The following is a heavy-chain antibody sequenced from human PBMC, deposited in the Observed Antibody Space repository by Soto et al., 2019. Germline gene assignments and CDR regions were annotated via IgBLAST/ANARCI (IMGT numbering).Heavy chain of an antibody. Sequence: SGPTLVNPTQTLTLTCTFSGFSLSTSGMCVSWIRQPPGKALEWLALIDWDDGKFYSTSLKTRLTISKDTSKNQVVLTMTNMDPVDTATYYCARMRAVVRANYYYGLDVWGQGTTVTVS. V-gene: IGHV2-70*01. CDR2: IDWDDGK. CDR1: GFSLSTSGMC. D-gene: IGHD2-15*01. J-gene: IGHJ6*02. CDR3: ARMRAVVRANYYYGLDV.